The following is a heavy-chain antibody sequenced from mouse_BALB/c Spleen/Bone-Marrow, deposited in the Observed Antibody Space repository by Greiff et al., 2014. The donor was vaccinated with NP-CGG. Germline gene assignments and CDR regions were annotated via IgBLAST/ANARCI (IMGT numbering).Heavy chain of an antibody. J-gene: IGHJ2*01. CDR3: ARDMGLLRFDY. D-gene: IGHD2-3*01. CDR1: GLTFTDYY. Sequence: VQLKDSGGGLVQPGGSLRLSCATSGLTFTDYYMSWVRQPPGKALEWLTFIRNKANGYTTEYSASVKGRFTISRDNSQSILYLQMNTLRAEDSATYYCARDMGLLRFDYWGQGTTLTVSS. CDR2: IRNKANGYTT. V-gene: IGHV7-3*02.